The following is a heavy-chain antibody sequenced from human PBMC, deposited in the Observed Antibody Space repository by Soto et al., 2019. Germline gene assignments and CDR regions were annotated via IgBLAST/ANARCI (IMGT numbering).Heavy chain of an antibody. CDR1: GFTFSSYW. CDR2: IKQDGSEK. V-gene: IGHV3-7*01. D-gene: IGHD3-22*01. J-gene: IGHJ3*02. Sequence: EVQLVESGGGLVQPGGSLRLSCAASGFTFSSYWMSWVRQAPGKGLEWVANIKQDGSEKYYVDSVKGRFTISRDNAKNAVYLQMNSLRAEDTSVYYCARGRSITMIVAQGGDAFDIWGQGTMVTVSS. CDR3: ARGRSITMIVAQGGDAFDI.